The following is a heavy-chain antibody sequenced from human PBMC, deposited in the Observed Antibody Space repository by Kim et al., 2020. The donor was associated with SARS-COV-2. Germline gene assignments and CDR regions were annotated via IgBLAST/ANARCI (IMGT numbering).Heavy chain of an antibody. Sequence: SETLSLTCTVSGDSISSYYWSWIRQPPGRGLEWIGYIYYSGSTNYNPSLKSRVTISVDTSKNQFSLKLSSVTGADTAVYYCARDRVVGGMDVWGQGNTVTVSS. D-gene: IGHD1-26*01. CDR1: GDSISSYY. CDR2: IYYSGST. V-gene: IGHV4-59*13. J-gene: IGHJ6*01. CDR3: ARDRVVGGMDV.